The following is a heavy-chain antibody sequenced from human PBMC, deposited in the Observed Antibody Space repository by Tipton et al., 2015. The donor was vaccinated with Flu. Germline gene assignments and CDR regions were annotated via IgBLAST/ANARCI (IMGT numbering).Heavy chain of an antibody. V-gene: IGHV3-7*01. CDR2: IKQDGSEK. Sequence: SLRLSCAASGFTFSSYWMSWVRQAPGKGLEWVANIKQDGSEKYYVDSVKGRFTISRDNAKNSLYLQMNSLRAEDTAVYYCARDPRLMYYDILSGYYTGVEGGYFDYWGQGTLVTVSS. CDR1: GFTFSSYW. CDR3: ARDPRLMYYDILSGYYTGVEGGYFDY. D-gene: IGHD3-9*01. J-gene: IGHJ4*02.